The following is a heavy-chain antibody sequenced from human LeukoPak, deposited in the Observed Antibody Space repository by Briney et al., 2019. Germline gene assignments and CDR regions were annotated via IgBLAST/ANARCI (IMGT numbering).Heavy chain of an antibody. CDR2: ISHDGMNA. Sequence: PGGSLRLSCAASGLHFSGTAMSWVRQAPGNGLEWLSAISHDGMNAYYADSVKGRFTISRDNSKKTVSLEMSSLTAADTGVYYCAKDGAQYSSGPECDPRGQGALVTVSP. CDR3: AKDGAQYSSGPECDP. J-gene: IGHJ5*02. V-gene: IGHV3-23*01. D-gene: IGHD6-19*01. CDR1: GLHFSGTA.